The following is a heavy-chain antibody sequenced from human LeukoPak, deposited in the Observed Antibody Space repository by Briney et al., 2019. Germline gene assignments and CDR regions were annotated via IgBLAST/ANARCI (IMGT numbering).Heavy chain of an antibody. J-gene: IGHJ4*02. CDR1: GGSISSYY. V-gene: IGHV4-59*01. Sequence: SETLSLTCTVSGGSISSYYWSWIRQPPGKGLEWIGYIYYSGSTNYNPSLKSRVTISVDTSKNQFSLKLSSVTAADTAVYYCARVEDSSADHKFDYWGQGTLVTVSS. D-gene: IGHD6-19*01. CDR3: ARVEDSSADHKFDY. CDR2: IYYSGST.